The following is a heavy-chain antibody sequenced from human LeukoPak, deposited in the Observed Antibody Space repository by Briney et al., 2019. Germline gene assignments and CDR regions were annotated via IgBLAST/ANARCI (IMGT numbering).Heavy chain of an antibody. Sequence: PGGSLRLSCAASGFSFSRYWMTWVRQAPGKGLEWVANIKEDGTKTYYVDSVEGRFTVSRDNAQNSLYLQMNSLTPEDTAVYFCARGEAFCDYWGQGALVTVSS. J-gene: IGHJ4*02. V-gene: IGHV3-7*05. CDR3: ARGEAFCDY. CDR1: GFSFSRYW. CDR2: IKEDGTKT.